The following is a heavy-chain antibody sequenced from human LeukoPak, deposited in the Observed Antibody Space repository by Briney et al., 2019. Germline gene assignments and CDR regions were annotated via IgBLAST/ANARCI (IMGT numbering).Heavy chain of an antibody. CDR1: GGSISSGGYS. Sequence: SETLSLTCAVSGGSISSGGYSWSWIRQPPGKGLEWIGYIYHSGSTYYNPSLKSRVTISVDRSKNQFSLKLSSVTAAGTAVYYCARGGYYDTIDYWGQGTLVTVSS. J-gene: IGHJ4*02. CDR2: IYHSGST. D-gene: IGHD3-22*01. CDR3: ARGGYYDTIDY. V-gene: IGHV4-30-2*01.